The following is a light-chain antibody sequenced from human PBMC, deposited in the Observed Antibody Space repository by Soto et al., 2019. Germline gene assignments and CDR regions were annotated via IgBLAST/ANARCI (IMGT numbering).Light chain of an antibody. CDR1: QSLLHSNGYNY. V-gene: IGKV2-28*01. CDR2: LGS. CDR3: MQALQTPT. Sequence: DIVMTQSPLSLPVTPGEPASISCRSSQSLLHSNGYNYLDWYLQKAGQSPQLLIYLGSNRASGVPDRFSGSGSGTDSTLKISRVEAEDVGVYYCMQALQTPTFGQGTRLEIK. J-gene: IGKJ5*01.